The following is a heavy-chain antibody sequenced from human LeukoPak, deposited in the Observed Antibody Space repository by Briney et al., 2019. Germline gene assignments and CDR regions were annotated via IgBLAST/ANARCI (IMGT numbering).Heavy chain of an antibody. J-gene: IGHJ6*03. CDR3: AKDQGSPHYYYYMDV. CDR1: GGSISSSSYY. V-gene: IGHV4-39*07. CDR2: IYYSGST. D-gene: IGHD3-10*01. Sequence: SETLSLTCTVSGGSISSSSYYWGWIRQPPGKGLEWIGSIYYSGSTYYNPSLKSRVTISVDTSKNQFSLKLSSVTAADTAVYYCAKDQGSPHYYYYMDVWGKGTTVTVSS.